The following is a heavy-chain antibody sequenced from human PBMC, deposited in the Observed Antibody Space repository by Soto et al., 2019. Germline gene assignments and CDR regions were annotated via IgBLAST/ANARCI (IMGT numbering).Heavy chain of an antibody. CDR1: GDSVPSNSAA. V-gene: IGHV6-1*01. CDR2: TYYRSKWYN. Sequence: SQTLSLTCAISGDSVPSNSAAWNWIRQSPSRGLEWLGRTYYRSKWYNDYAVSVKSRITINPDTSKNQFSLQLNSVTPEDTAVYYCARAPDLHLGELSLDYWGQGTLVTVSS. D-gene: IGHD3-16*02. J-gene: IGHJ4*02. CDR3: ARAPDLHLGELSLDY.